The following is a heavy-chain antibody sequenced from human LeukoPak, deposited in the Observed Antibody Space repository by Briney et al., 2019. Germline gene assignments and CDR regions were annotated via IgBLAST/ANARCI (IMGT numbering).Heavy chain of an antibody. Sequence: PSETLSLTCSVSGGSISSGDYYWSWIRQPPGKGLEWIGYIYYSGSTYYNPSLKSRVTISIDTSKNQFSLKLSSVTAADTAVYYCARVEMATGVAFDIWGQGTMVTVSS. V-gene: IGHV4-30-4*01. CDR1: GGSISSGDYY. CDR2: IYYSGST. J-gene: IGHJ3*02. D-gene: IGHD5-24*01. CDR3: ARVEMATGVAFDI.